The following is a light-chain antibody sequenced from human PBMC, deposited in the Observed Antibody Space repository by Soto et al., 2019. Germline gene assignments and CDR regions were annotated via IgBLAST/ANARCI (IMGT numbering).Light chain of an antibody. Sequence: DIQMTQSHSTLSASVGGRVSVTCRASQSVGTWVAWYQQKPGKAPKLLIYGASNLESGAPSRFSGSGSGTEFTLTITTLQPDDFATYFCQHYRRNTWSFGQGTKVDIK. CDR1: QSVGTW. V-gene: IGKV1-5*01. CDR3: QHYRRNTWS. CDR2: GAS. J-gene: IGKJ1*01.